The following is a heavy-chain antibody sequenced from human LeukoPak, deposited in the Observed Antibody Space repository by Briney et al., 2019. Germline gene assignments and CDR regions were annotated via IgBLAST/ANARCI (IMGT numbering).Heavy chain of an antibody. Sequence: SETLSLTCTVSGGSISSNSYYWGWIRQPPGQGLEWIATFYYSGSTFYNPSLKSRVSTSLDTSKNQFSLNLSSVTAADTAVYYCASGYCAGTSCYRGEFDAFDIWGQGTMVTVSS. J-gene: IGHJ3*02. D-gene: IGHD2-2*03. CDR1: GGSISSNSYY. CDR3: ASGYCAGTSCYRGEFDAFDI. V-gene: IGHV4-39*01. CDR2: FYYSGST.